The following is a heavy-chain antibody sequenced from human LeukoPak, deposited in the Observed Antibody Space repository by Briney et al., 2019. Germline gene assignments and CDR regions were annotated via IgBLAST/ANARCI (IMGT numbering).Heavy chain of an antibody. D-gene: IGHD2-15*01. V-gene: IGHV4-59*12. Sequence: SETLSLTCTVSGESITNSYWTWIRQPPGKGLEWIGYIFKDERTNYNPSLKSRVTISVDTSKNQFSLKLSSVTAADTAVYYCARANIVVVVAATEYYFDYWGQGTLVTVSS. CDR1: GESITNSY. J-gene: IGHJ4*02. CDR3: ARANIVVVVAATEYYFDY. CDR2: IFKDERT.